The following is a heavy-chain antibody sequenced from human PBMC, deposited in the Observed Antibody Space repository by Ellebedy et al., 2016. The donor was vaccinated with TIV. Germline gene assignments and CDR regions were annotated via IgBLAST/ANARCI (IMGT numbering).Heavy chain of an antibody. V-gene: IGHV4-4*07. CDR2: IYTSGST. CDR1: GGSISSYY. J-gene: IGHJ4*02. D-gene: IGHD3-3*01. CDR3: ARDATGTIFGVAGLDY. Sequence: GSLRLXCTVSGGSISSYYWSWIRQPAGKGLEWIGRIYTSGSTNYNPSLKSRVTMSVDTSKNQFSLKLSSVTAADTAVYYCARDATGTIFGVAGLDYWGQGTLVTVSS.